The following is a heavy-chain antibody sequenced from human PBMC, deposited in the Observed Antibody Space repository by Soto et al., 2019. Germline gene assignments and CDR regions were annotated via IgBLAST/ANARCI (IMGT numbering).Heavy chain of an antibody. Sequence: SETLSLTCTVSGGSISSSSYYWGWIRQPPGKGLEWIGSIYYSGSTYYNPSLKSRVTISVDTSKNQFSLKLSSVTAADTAVYYCPRHDVEMAADYWGQGTLVTVSS. D-gene: IGHD2-15*01. CDR1: GGSISSSSYY. CDR3: PRHDVEMAADY. J-gene: IGHJ4*02. V-gene: IGHV4-39*01. CDR2: IYYSGST.